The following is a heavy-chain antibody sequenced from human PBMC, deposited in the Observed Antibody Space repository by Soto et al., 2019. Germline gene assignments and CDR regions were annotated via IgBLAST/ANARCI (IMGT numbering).Heavy chain of an antibody. Sequence: SETLSLTCTVSGDSISGSSWSWIRQPPGKGLEWIAYMYFSGSTNYNPSLKSRVTISVDTSKNQFSLKLTSVTAADTAVYYCARGSGWYFHWGQGTLVTVS. J-gene: IGHJ4*02. V-gene: IGHV4-59*01. CDR2: MYFSGST. D-gene: IGHD6-19*01. CDR3: ARGSGWYFH. CDR1: GDSISGSS.